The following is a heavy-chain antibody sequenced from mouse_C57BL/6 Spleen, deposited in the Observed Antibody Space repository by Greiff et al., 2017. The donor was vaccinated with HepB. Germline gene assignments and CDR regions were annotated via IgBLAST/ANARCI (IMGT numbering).Heavy chain of an antibody. Sequence: VKLMESGAELVRPGTSVKMSCKASGYTFTNYWIGWAKQRPGHGLEWIGDIYPGGGYTNYNEKFKGKATLTADKSSSTAYMQSSSLTSEDSAIYYCARSDYDGPYAMDYWGQGTSVTVSS. CDR3: ARSDYDGPYAMDY. V-gene: IGHV1-63*01. CDR2: IYPGGGYT. J-gene: IGHJ4*01. D-gene: IGHD2-4*01. CDR1: GYTFTNYW.